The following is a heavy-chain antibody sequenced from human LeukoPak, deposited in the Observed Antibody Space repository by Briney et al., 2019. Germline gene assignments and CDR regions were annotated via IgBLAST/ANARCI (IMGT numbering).Heavy chain of an antibody. D-gene: IGHD2-2*01. J-gene: IGHJ5*02. Sequence: SVKVSCKASGGTFSSYAISWVRQAPGQGLEWMGGIIPIFGTANYAQKFQGRVTITAHESTSTAYMELSSLRSEDTAVYYCARASRVVPAAMHGWFDPWGQGTLVTVSS. CDR3: ARASRVVPAAMHGWFDP. V-gene: IGHV1-69*01. CDR1: GGTFSSYA. CDR2: IIPIFGTA.